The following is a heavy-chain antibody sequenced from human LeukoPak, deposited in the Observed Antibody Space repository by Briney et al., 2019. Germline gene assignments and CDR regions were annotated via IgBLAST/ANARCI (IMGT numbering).Heavy chain of an antibody. J-gene: IGHJ5*02. V-gene: IGHV3-30-3*01. Sequence: GRSLRLSCVASGLTFDDYAMHWVRHAPGKGLEWVAVISSDGSNIFYGDSVKGRFTISREDSRDTLYLQMNSLRAEDTAVYYCAKDAGVPSGSAQPYNWFDPWGQGTLVTVSS. CDR1: GLTFDDYA. CDR2: ISSDGSNI. CDR3: AKDAGVPSGSAQPYNWFDP. D-gene: IGHD3-10*01.